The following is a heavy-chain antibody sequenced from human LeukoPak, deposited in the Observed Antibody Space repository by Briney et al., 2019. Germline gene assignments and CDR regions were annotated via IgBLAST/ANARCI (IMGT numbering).Heavy chain of an antibody. V-gene: IGHV4-4*07. D-gene: IGHD6-13*01. CDR2: ISGSGST. Sequence: PSETLSLTCSVSGDSISYFYWSWIRQAAGKGLEWIGRISGSGSTDYNASLKSRVTISVDTSKNQFSLKLSSVTAADTAVYYCARGVRGQQLVYYYYYYMDVWGKGTTVTVSS. J-gene: IGHJ6*03. CDR3: ARGVRGQQLVYYYYYYMDV. CDR1: GDSISYFY.